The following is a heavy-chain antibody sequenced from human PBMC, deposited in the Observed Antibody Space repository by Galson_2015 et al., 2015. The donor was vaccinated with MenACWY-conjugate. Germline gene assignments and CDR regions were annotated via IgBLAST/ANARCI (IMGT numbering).Heavy chain of an antibody. D-gene: IGHD3-22*01. CDR3: ALATYYYDSRGPQFDY. CDR1: GFSLSTSGVG. CDR2: IYWDDDE. Sequence: PALVKPTQTLTLTCTFSGFSLSTSGVGVGWIRQPPGKALEWLALIYWDDDERYSPSLKSRLTITKDTSKNQVVLTMTNMDPVDTATYYCALATYYYDSRGPQFDYWGQGTLVTVSS. J-gene: IGHJ4*02. V-gene: IGHV2-5*02.